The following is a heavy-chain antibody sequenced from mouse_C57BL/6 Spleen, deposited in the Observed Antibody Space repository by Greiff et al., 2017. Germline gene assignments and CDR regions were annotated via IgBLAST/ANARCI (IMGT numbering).Heavy chain of an antibody. CDR2: ISTGGSYT. D-gene: IGHD2-3*01. CDR3: ARHDGYPAWFAY. Sequence: EVKLVQSGGDLVKPGASLKLSCAASGFTFSSYGMSWVRQTPGKRLEWIATISTGGSYTYYPDSVKGRFTLSRDNAKNTLYMQLSSLKSEDTAMYYCARHDGYPAWFAYWGQGTLVTVSA. V-gene: IGHV5-6*02. J-gene: IGHJ3*01. CDR1: GFTFSSYG.